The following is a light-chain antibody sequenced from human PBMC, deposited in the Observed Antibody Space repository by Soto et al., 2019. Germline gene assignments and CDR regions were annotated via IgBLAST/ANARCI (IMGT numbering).Light chain of an antibody. CDR3: QPYNNWPLT. V-gene: IGKV3-15*01. J-gene: IGKJ4*01. CDR1: QGIGDT. CDR2: XXS. Sequence: EVVMTQSPATLSVSPGEGVTLSCRASQGIGDTLAFYHHKPGQTXXXXIXXXSTRATGVPARFSGSRSGPEFTLTINSLQSEDFAIYYCQPYNNWPLTFGGGTKV.